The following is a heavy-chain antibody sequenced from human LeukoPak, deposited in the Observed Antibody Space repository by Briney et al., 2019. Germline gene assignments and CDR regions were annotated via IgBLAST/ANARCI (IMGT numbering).Heavy chain of an antibody. CDR3: AREGSDYGDPYYYYYYMDV. D-gene: IGHD4-17*01. V-gene: IGHV4-34*01. CDR1: GGSFSGYY. Sequence: PSETLSLTCAVYGGSFSGYYWSWIRQPPGKGLEWIGEINHSGSTNYNPSLKGRVTISVHTSNNQFSLKLSSVTAADAAVYYCAREGSDYGDPYYYYYYMDVWGKGTTVTVSS. J-gene: IGHJ6*03. CDR2: INHSGST.